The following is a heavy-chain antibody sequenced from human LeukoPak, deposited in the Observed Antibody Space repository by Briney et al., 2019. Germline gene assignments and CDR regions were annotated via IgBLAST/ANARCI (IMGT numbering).Heavy chain of an antibody. Sequence: GESLKISCKGSGYSFTSYWIGWVRQMPGKGLEWMGIIYPGDSDTRYSPSFQGQVTISADKSISTAYLQWSSLKASDTAMYYCARRWLEQPGRDYFDYWGQGTLVTVSS. CDR3: ARRWLEQPGRDYFDY. D-gene: IGHD2-15*01. CDR1: GYSFTSYW. V-gene: IGHV5-51*01. CDR2: IYPGDSDT. J-gene: IGHJ4*02.